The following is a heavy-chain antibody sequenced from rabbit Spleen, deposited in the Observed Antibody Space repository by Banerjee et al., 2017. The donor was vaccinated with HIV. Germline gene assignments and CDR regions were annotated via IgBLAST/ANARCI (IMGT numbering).Heavy chain of an antibody. CDR2: INTITGKS. D-gene: IGHD1-1*01. CDR1: GFTLTTYW. CDR3: ARDLVAVIGWNFNL. Sequence: EQLEESGGGLVKPEGSLTLTCTASGFTLTTYWICWVRQAPGKGLEWIACINTITGKSVYASWAKGRFIMSRTSSTTVTLQMTSLTAADTATYFCARDLVAVIGWNFNLWGQGTLVTVS. V-gene: IGHV1S45*01. J-gene: IGHJ4*01.